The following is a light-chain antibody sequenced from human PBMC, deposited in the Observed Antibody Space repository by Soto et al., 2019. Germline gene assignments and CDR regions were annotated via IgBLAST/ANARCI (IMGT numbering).Light chain of an antibody. CDR2: GNS. CDR3: QSYDSSLFWV. V-gene: IGLV1-40*01. Sequence: QSVLTQPPSVSGAPGQRVTISCTGSSSNIGAGYDVHWYQQLPGTAPKLLIYGNSNRPSGVPDRFSGSKSGTSASLAITGLQAEDEADYDCQSYDSSLFWVFGGGTKLTVL. J-gene: IGLJ3*02. CDR1: SSNIGAGYD.